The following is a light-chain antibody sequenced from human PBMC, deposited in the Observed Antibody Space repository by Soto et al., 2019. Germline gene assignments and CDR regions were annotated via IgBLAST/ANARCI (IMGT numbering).Light chain of an antibody. J-gene: IGLJ1*01. CDR3: LSDTSSNTEV. CDR2: DVS. Sequence: QSVLTQPASVSGSPGQSITISCTGTSSDVGAYNYVSWYQHHPGKAPKLIIYDVSDRPSGVSNRFSASKSGSTASLTISGLQAQYEADYYCLSDTSSNTEVFGTGTKVTVL. CDR1: SSDVGAYNY. V-gene: IGLV2-14*03.